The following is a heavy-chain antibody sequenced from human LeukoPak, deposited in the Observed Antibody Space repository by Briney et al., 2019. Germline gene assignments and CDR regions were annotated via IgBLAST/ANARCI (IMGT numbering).Heavy chain of an antibody. J-gene: IGHJ4*02. V-gene: IGHV4-4*02. CDR3: AREIVGGFNPGAY. Sequence: PSETLSLTCTVSPDSTTSNFWSWVRQPPGKGLEWIGEIHRSGSTNYNPSLQSRATISIDRSKNQIARELSSVTAADTAVYYCAREIVGGFNPGAYWGQGTLVTVSS. CDR1: PDSTTSNF. CDR2: IHRSGST. D-gene: IGHD1-14*01.